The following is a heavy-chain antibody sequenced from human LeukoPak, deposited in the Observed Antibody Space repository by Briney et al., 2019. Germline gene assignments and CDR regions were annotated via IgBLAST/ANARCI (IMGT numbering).Heavy chain of an antibody. J-gene: IGHJ4*02. CDR3: TKTGGPWD. Sequence: GGSLRLSCEASGFTFSGYSMNWVRQAPGKGLEWISYISSSSSSRSYVDPVKDRFTISRDNAKFSLYLQMNTLRAEDTAVYYCTKTGGPWDWGQGTLVTVSS. V-gene: IGHV3-48*01. CDR1: GFTFSGYS. D-gene: IGHD7-27*01. CDR2: ISSSSSSR.